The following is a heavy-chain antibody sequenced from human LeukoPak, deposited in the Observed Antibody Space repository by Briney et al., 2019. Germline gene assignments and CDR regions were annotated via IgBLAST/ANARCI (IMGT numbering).Heavy chain of an antibody. CDR3: ARDLIVGAPGEDY. D-gene: IGHD1-26*01. V-gene: IGHV3-7*01. J-gene: IGHJ4*02. CDR1: GFPFSSYW. Sequence: PGGSLRLSCVASGFPFSSYWMTWVRQAPGKGLEWVANIGQDGSEKYYVDSVRGRFTISRDNAKNSLFLQMNSLRAEDTAVYYCARDLIVGAPGEDYWGQGTLVTVSS. CDR2: IGQDGSEK.